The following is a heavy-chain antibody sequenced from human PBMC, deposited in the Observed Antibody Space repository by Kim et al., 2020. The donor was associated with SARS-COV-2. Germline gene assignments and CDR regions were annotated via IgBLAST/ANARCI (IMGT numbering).Heavy chain of an antibody. CDR3: ARENADAFDI. CDR1: GYIFTDRY. V-gene: IGHV1-45*02. J-gene: IGHJ3*02. Sequence: SVKVSCKASGYIFTDRYLHWVRQAPGQALEWMGWITPFNGNTNYAQEFQDRVTINRDRPLSTAYMELSSLRSEDTAMYYCARENADAFDIWGQGIMVTVSS. CDR2: ITPFNGNT.